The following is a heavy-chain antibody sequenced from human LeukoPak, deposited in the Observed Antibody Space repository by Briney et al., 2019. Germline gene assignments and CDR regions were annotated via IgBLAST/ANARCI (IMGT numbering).Heavy chain of an antibody. D-gene: IGHD3-16*01. Sequence: GGSLRPSCAASGFTFSSYSMTWVRQAPDKGLEWVSTISISGGSTFYADSVKGRFTISRDDSKSTLYLQMNILRVEDTAVYYCAKAGAYVWGSYYYYYMDVWGKGTTVTVSS. V-gene: IGHV3-23*01. J-gene: IGHJ6*03. CDR2: ISISGGST. CDR1: GFTFSSYS. CDR3: AKAGAYVWGSYYYYYMDV.